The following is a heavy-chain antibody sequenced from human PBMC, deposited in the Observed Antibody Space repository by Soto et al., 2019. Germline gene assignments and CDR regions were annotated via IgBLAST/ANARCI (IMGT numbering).Heavy chain of an antibody. Sequence: QPGGSLRLSCAASGFTFSSYEMNWVRQAPGKGLEWVSYISSSGSTIYYADSVKGRFTISRDNAKNSLYLQMNSLRAEDTAVYYCARGYCSSGNCYRLYYYDMDVWGQGTTVTVSS. CDR2: ISSSGSTI. D-gene: IGHD2-15*01. J-gene: IGHJ6*02. CDR3: ARGYCSSGNCYRLYYYDMDV. V-gene: IGHV3-48*03. CDR1: GFTFSSYE.